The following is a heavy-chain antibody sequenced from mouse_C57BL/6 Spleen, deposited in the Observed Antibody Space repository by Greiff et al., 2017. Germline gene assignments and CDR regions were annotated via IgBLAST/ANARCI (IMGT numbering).Heavy chain of an antibody. CDR1: GYAFSSSW. D-gene: IGHD2-4*01. V-gene: IGHV1-82*01. CDR2: IYPGDGDT. J-gene: IGHJ4*01. CDR3: ARSYDYDDAMDY. Sequence: VQLQQSGPELVKPGASVKISCKASGYAFSSSWMNWVKQRPGQGLEWIGRIYPGDGDTNYNGKFKGKATLTADQSSSTAYMQLSSLTSEASAVYFCARSYDYDDAMDYWGQGTSVTVSS.